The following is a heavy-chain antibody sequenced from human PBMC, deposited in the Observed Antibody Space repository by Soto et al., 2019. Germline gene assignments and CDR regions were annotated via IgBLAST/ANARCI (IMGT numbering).Heavy chain of an antibody. CDR1: GYTFTTYY. CDR3: ASWGNGDNVGYWYFDL. D-gene: IGHD4-17*01. V-gene: IGHV1-46*01. J-gene: IGHJ2*01. CDR2: INTGGVST. Sequence: QVQLVQSGAEVKKPGASVEVSCKASGYTFTTYYIHWVRHDPGQGLEWMGVINTGGVSTKYAQKFQDRVTRTSDTSTSSGYMELSSLRSEDTAVYFCASWGNGDNVGYWYFDLWGRGTQVTVSP.